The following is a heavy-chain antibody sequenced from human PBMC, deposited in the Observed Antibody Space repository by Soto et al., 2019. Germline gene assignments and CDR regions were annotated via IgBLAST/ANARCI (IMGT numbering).Heavy chain of an antibody. Sequence: VRLSCAASGFTFDDYAMHWVRQAPGKGLEWVSGISWNSGSIGYADSVKGRFTISRDNAKNSLYLQMNSLRAEDTALYYCAKDSEYRSGHDAFDIWGQVTMVTVS. D-gene: IGHD6-19*01. CDR1: GFTFDDYA. J-gene: IGHJ3*02. CDR3: AKDSEYRSGHDAFDI. V-gene: IGHV3-9*01. CDR2: ISWNSGSI.